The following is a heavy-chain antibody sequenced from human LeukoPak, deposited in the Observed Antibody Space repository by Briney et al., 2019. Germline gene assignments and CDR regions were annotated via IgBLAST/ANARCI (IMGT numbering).Heavy chain of an antibody. CDR3: ARANFRYYYDSSGYHNWFDP. Sequence: GGSLRLSCEVSGFTFSTYGMSWVRQAPGKGLEWVSAITGSGGRTYYADSEKGRFTISRDNAKNSLYLQMNSLRAEDTAVYYCARANFRYYYDSSGYHNWFDPWGQGTLVTVSS. V-gene: IGHV3-23*01. J-gene: IGHJ5*02. CDR2: ITGSGGRT. CDR1: GFTFSTYG. D-gene: IGHD3-22*01.